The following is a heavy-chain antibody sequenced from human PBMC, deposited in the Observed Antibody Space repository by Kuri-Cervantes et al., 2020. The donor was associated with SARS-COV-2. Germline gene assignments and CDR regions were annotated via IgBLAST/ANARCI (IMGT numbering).Heavy chain of an antibody. J-gene: IGHJ4*02. CDR1: GYTFTSYY. CDR3: ARRYYYDSSGYYSTLGY. Sequence: ASVKVSCKASGYTFTSYYMHWVRQAPGQGLEWMGIINPSGGSTSYAQKFQGRVTITRDTSASTAYMELSSLRSEDTAVYYCARRYYYDSSGYYSTLGYWGQGTLVTGSS. CDR2: INPSGGST. V-gene: IGHV1-46*01. D-gene: IGHD3-22*01.